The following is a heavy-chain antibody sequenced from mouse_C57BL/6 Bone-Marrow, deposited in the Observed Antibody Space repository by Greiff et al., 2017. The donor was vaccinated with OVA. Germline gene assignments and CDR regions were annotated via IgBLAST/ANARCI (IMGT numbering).Heavy chain of an antibody. CDR2: INPNNGGT. D-gene: IGHD1-1*01. V-gene: IGHV1-26*01. CDR3: ARGGTTVVAKDWYFDV. J-gene: IGHJ1*03. Sequence: EVKVVESGPELVKPGASVKISCKASGYTFTDYYMNWVKQSHGKSLEWIGDINPNNGGTSYNQKFKGKATLTVDKSSSTAYLELRSLTSEDSAVYYCARGGTTVVAKDWYFDVWGTGTTVTVSS. CDR1: GYTFTDYY.